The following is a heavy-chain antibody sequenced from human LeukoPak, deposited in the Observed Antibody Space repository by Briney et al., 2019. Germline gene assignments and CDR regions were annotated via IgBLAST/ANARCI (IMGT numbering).Heavy chain of an antibody. V-gene: IGHV3-30-3*01. CDR1: GFTFSSYA. J-gene: IGHJ4*02. CDR2: ISYDGSNK. Sequence: GGSLRLSCAASGFTFSSYAMHWVRQAPGKGLEWVAVISYDGSNKYYADSVKGRFTISRDNSKNTLYLQMNSLRAEDTAVCYCARDLKNYYYDSSGCLGYWGQGTLVTVSS. D-gene: IGHD3-22*01. CDR3: ARDLKNYYYDSSGCLGY.